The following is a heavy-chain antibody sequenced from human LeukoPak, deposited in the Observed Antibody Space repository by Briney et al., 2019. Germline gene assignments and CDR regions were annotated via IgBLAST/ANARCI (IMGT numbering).Heavy chain of an antibody. J-gene: IGHJ4*02. CDR3: AREESGDHLW. CDR1: GFTFSTDW. D-gene: IGHD4-17*01. CDR2: IKQDGIEK. Sequence: GSLRLSCAASGFTFSTDWMSSVRHAPGKGLEWVANIKQDGIEKYYVDSVKGRFTIPRDNAKNSLYLQMNNLRAEDTAVYYCAREESGDHLWWGEGTLVTVSS. V-gene: IGHV3-7*01.